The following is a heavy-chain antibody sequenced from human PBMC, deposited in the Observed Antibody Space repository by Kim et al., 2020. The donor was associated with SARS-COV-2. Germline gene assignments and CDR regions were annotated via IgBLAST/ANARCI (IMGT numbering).Heavy chain of an antibody. V-gene: IGHV3-74*03. D-gene: IGHD1-7*01. J-gene: IGHJ3*01. Sequence: GGSLRLSCAASGFTLSSYWMHWVRQVPGKGLAWVSSINNGDGITTTYADSVDGRFTVSRDTAKNTLYLQMNSLRDDDTAVYYCVRDRELELRGSFDVWGQGTMVNVSS. CDR3: VRDRELELRGSFDV. CDR1: GFTLSSYW. CDR2: INNGDGITT.